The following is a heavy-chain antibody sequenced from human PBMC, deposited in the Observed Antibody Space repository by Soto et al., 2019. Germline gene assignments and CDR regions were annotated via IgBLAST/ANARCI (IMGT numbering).Heavy chain of an antibody. J-gene: IGHJ3*02. Sequence: SETLSLTCTVSGGSISSGGYYWSWIRQHPGKGLEWIGYIYYSGSTNYNPSLKSRVTISVDTSKNQFSLKLSSVTAADTAVYYCARYTRQLRYFDWPLDAFDIWGQGTMVTVSS. CDR3: ARYTRQLRYFDWPLDAFDI. V-gene: IGHV4-61*08. CDR1: GGSISSGGYY. D-gene: IGHD3-9*01. CDR2: IYYSGST.